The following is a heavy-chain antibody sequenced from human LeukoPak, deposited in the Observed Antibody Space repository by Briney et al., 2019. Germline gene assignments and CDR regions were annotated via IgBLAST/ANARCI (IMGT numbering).Heavy chain of an antibody. V-gene: IGHV3-30*02. D-gene: IGHD4-23*01. CDR1: GFTLNNFG. CDR2: IGYEGVHK. Sequence: GGSLRLSCAASGFTLNNFGMHWVRQAPGKGLEWVSFIGYEGVHKYYADSVKGRFTISKDNSKATLYLQMNSLRPEDTAVYYCAKDLHGGYSSDYWGPGTLVTVFS. J-gene: IGHJ4*02. CDR3: AKDLHGGYSSDY.